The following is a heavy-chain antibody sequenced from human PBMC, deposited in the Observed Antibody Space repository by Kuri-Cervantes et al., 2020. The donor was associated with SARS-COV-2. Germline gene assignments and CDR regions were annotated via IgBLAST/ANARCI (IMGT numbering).Heavy chain of an antibody. D-gene: IGHD3-9*01. Sequence: ASVKVSCKASGYTFSSYYMYWVRQASGQGLEWMGWINPNSGGTNYAQKFQGWVTMTRDTSISTAYMELSRLRSDDTAVYYCARDGRTYYDILTGYSISYYFDHWGQGALVTVSS. CDR1: GYTFSSYY. V-gene: IGHV1-2*04. J-gene: IGHJ4*02. CDR2: INPNSGGT. CDR3: ARDGRTYYDILTGYSISYYFDH.